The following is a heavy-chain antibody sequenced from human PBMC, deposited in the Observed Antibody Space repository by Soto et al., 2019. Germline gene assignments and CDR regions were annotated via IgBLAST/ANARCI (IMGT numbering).Heavy chain of an antibody. D-gene: IGHD3-10*01. CDR2: IIPIFGTA. J-gene: IGHJ4*02. CDR3: ARVGGGYYGSGSYYNQFDY. Sequence: QVQLVQSGAEVKKPGASVKVSCKASGYTFSSYAISWVRQAPGQGLEWMGGIIPIFGTANYAQKFQGRVTITADESTSTAYMELSSLRSEDTAVYYCARVGGGYYGSGSYYNQFDYWGQGTLVTVSS. CDR1: GYTFSSYA. V-gene: IGHV1-69*01.